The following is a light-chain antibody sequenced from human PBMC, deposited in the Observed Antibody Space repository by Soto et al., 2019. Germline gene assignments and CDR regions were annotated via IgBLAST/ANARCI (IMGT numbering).Light chain of an antibody. J-gene: IGLJ1*01. CDR2: DVR. CDR3: SSYTRSKTLV. V-gene: IGLV2-14*01. CDR1: SNDVGGYNS. Sequence: QSVLTQPASVSGSPGQSITISCTGTSNDVGGYNSVSWFQQRPGRGPKLIIYDVRNRPSGISSRFSGSKSGNTASLTISGLQAEDEADYYCSSYTRSKTLVFGTGTKVTVL.